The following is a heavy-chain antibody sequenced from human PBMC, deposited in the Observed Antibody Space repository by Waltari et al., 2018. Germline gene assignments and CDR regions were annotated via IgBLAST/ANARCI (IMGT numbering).Heavy chain of an antibody. V-gene: IGHV3-74*01. D-gene: IGHD3-22*01. CDR3: ARPLYYSDSSGYYPTYYFDS. J-gene: IGHJ4*02. CDR1: GFTFRRPW. CDR2: MNSDGSAT. Sequence: EVQLVDAGGGLVQLGGSLRRSCVASGFTFRRPWMHWVRQVPGKGLVWFSRMNSDGSATSYADSVKGRFTISRDNAKSTLYLQMNNLRDEDTAVYYCARPLYYSDSSGYYPTYYFDSWGQGTLVTVSS.